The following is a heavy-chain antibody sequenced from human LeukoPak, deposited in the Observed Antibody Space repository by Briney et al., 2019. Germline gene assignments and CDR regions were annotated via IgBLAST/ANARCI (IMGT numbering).Heavy chain of an antibody. J-gene: IGHJ4*02. V-gene: IGHV3-15*01. D-gene: IGHD3-22*01. CDR3: TTDLGYYDSSGYYHSVDY. Sequence: PGGSLRLSCAASGFTLSNAWMSWVRQAPGKGLEWVGRINSKTDGGTTDYAAPLKGRFTISTDDEKNTLFLQMNSLKTEDTAVYYCTTDLGYYDSSGYYHSVDYWGQGTLVTVSS. CDR1: GFTLSNAW. CDR2: INSKTDGGTT.